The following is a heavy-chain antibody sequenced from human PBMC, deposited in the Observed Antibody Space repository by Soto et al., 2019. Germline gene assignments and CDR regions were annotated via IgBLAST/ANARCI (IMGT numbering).Heavy chain of an antibody. CDR3: ATQEVGGTYVYTFDP. V-gene: IGHV4-39*02. Sequence: QLQLQESGPGLVKPSETLSLTCTVSGGSISSSSYYWGWIRQPPGKGLEWIGSIYYSGSTYYNPSLKSRVPISVDTSKNHFSLTLCSVTAADTAVYSCATQEVGGTYVYTFDPWGQGTLVTVSS. CDR2: IYYSGST. J-gene: IGHJ5*02. CDR1: GGSISSSSYY. D-gene: IGHD1-26*01.